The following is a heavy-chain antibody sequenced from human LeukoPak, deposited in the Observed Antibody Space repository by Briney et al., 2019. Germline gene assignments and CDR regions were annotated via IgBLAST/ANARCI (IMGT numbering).Heavy chain of an antibody. Sequence: PGGSLRLSCAASGFTFSAFGMHWVRQAPGKGLEWVAVIWYDGSNKYYVDSVKGRFTISRDTSKNTLYLQMNNLRAGDTAVYYCAKDLSPYSVYYYFYMDVWGKGTTVTVSS. J-gene: IGHJ6*03. CDR2: IWYDGSNK. CDR3: AKDLSPYSVYYYFYMDV. V-gene: IGHV3-33*06. CDR1: GFTFSAFG. D-gene: IGHD1-26*01.